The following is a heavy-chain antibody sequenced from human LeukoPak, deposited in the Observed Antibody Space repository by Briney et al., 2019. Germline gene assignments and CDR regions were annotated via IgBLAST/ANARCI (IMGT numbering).Heavy chain of an antibody. CDR1: GFTFSSYA. D-gene: IGHD3-22*01. CDR2: ISGSGGSI. J-gene: IGHJ4*02. Sequence: GGSLRLSCAASGFTFSSYAMSWGRQAPGKGLEWVSAISGSGGSIYYADSVKGRFTISRDNSKNTLYLQMNSLRAEDTAVYYCAKVGYYDNSGYRSRYYFDYWGQGTLVTVSS. CDR3: AKVGYYDNSGYRSRYYFDY. V-gene: IGHV3-23*01.